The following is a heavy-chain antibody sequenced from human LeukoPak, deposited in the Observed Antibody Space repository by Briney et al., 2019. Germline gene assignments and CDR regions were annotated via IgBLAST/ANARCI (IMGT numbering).Heavy chain of an antibody. CDR2: ISSSSSTI. CDR1: GFTFSSYS. Sequence: GGSLRLSCAASGFTFSSYSMNWVRQAPGKGLEWVSYISSSSSTIYYADSVKGRFTISRDNSKNTLYLQMNSLRAEDTAVYYCASLGTYYDFWSGYFNWGQGTLVTVSS. D-gene: IGHD3-3*01. J-gene: IGHJ4*02. CDR3: ASLGTYYDFWSGYFN. V-gene: IGHV3-48*01.